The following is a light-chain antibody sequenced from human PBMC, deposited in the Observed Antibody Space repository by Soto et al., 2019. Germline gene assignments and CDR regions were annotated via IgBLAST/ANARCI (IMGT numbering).Light chain of an antibody. V-gene: IGKV3-11*01. CDR3: QQRSYGYT. Sequence: IVLTQSPVTLSLSPGERATLSCRASQHISTFLDWYQHKVGQAPRLLISDASKRAIGTPARFSGSGSGTDFTLTISSLEPEDFAVYYCQQRSYGYTFGQGTKLEI. J-gene: IGKJ2*01. CDR1: QHISTF. CDR2: DAS.